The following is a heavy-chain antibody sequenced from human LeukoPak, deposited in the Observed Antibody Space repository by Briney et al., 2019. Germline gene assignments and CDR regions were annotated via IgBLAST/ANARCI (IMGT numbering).Heavy chain of an antibody. CDR1: GFIFTDYD. J-gene: IGHJ4*02. CDR2: FGIAGDT. CDR3: VRTNGGTYYDY. Sequence: PGGSLRLSCAASGFIFTDYDLHWVRQPPGKGLEWISVFGIAGDTYYADSVKGRFTISRDVAKNSLNLQMNNLRAGDTAVYYCVRTNGGTYYDYWGQGTLVTVSS. V-gene: IGHV3-13*01. D-gene: IGHD1-26*01.